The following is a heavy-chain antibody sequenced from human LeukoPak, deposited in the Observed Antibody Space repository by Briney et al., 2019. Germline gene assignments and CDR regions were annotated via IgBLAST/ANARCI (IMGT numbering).Heavy chain of an antibody. J-gene: IGHJ3*02. Sequence: GGSLRLSCAASRFTFSNFWMTWVRQAPGKGLEWVAVIWYDGSNKYYADSVKGRFTISRDNSKNTLYLQMNSLRAEDTAVYYCARDRYSSGWADAFDIWGHGTMVTVSS. CDR3: ARDRYSSGWADAFDI. CDR1: RFTFSNFW. V-gene: IGHV3-33*08. D-gene: IGHD6-19*01. CDR2: IWYDGSNK.